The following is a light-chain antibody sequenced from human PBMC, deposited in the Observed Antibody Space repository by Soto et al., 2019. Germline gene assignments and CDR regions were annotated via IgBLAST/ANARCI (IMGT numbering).Light chain of an antibody. CDR1: SSRFKINT. CDR2: SNN. Sequence: QSVLTQPTSASGTPGQRGTISCSGGSSRFKINTVTWYQQLPGAAPKLLIYSNNQRPSGTPDRFSASKSGTSASLAIGGLQPEDDGTYHCATWDDSLNGLVFGGGTKLPVL. V-gene: IGLV1-44*01. CDR3: ATWDDSLNGLV. J-gene: IGLJ3*02.